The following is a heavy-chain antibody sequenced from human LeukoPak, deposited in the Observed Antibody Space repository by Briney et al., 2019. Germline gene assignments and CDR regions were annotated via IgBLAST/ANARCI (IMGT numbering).Heavy chain of an antibody. Sequence: GGSLRLSCAASGFRFSGYWMSWVRQAPGKGLEWVANIKEDGSEKNYVDSVKGRFTISRDNAKNSLYLQMNSLRGEDTAVYYCARAPRLSYYGSGSGYYMDVWGKGTTVTVSS. J-gene: IGHJ6*03. CDR1: GFRFSGYW. D-gene: IGHD3-10*01. V-gene: IGHV3-7*01. CDR3: ARAPRLSYYGSGSGYYMDV. CDR2: IKEDGSEK.